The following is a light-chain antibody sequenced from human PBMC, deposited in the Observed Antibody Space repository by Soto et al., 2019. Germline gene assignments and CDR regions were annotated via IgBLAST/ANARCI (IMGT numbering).Light chain of an antibody. CDR2: DAS. Sequence: IVLTQSPATLSLSPGERATLSCRASQSVSTYLAWYQQKPGQAPRLLIYDASNRATGIPARFSRSGSGTDFTLTISSLEPEDFAVYYCQQRSNWWTFGQGTKVEIK. CDR3: QQRSNWWT. V-gene: IGKV3-11*01. J-gene: IGKJ1*01. CDR1: QSVSTY.